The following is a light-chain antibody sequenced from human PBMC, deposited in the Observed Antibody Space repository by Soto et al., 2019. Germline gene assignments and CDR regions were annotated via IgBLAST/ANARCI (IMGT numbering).Light chain of an antibody. CDR2: GAS. CDR1: QSVSNNY. Sequence: DIELTQSPGPLSLSPGARATLSCRASQSVSNNYLAWYQQKPGQAPRLLIYGASNRATGIPDRFSGSGSGTDFTLTISRLEPEDFAVYYCQQYGSSGTVGQGTKVDI. V-gene: IGKV3-20*01. J-gene: IGKJ1*01. CDR3: QQYGSSGT.